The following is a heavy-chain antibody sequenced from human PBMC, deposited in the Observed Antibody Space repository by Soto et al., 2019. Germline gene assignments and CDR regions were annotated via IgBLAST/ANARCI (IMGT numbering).Heavy chain of an antibody. Sequence: SETLSLTCTVSGSSISDYYWSWIRQPPGKGLEWIGCISYSGSTNNNPSLKSRVTISVDTSKNQFSLKLSSVTAADTAMYFCARPGVATIYPGTNWVDPWGQGTLVTVSS. CDR3: ARPGVATIYPGTNWVDP. CDR1: GSSISDYY. CDR2: ISYSGST. V-gene: IGHV4-59*08. J-gene: IGHJ5*02. D-gene: IGHD5-12*01.